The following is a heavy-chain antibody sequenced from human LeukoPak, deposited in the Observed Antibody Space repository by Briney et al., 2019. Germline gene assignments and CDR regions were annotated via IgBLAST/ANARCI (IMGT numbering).Heavy chain of an antibody. V-gene: IGHV4-31*03. J-gene: IGHJ4*02. Sequence: PSETLSLTCTVSGGSISSGGYYWSWIRQHPGKGLEWIGYIYYSGSTYYNPSLKSRVTISVDTSKNQFSLKLSSVTAANTAVYYCASLIYGDYGTSLDYWGQGTLVTVSS. CDR3: ASLIYGDYGTSLDY. CDR2: IYYSGST. D-gene: IGHD4-17*01. CDR1: GGSISSGGYY.